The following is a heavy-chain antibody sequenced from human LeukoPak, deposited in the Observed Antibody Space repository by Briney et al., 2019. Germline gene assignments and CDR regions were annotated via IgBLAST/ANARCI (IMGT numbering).Heavy chain of an antibody. V-gene: IGHV4-34*01. Sequence: SETLSLTCAVYGGSFSGYYWSWIRQPPGKGLEWIGEINHSGSTNYNPSLKSRVTISVDTSKNQFSLKLSSVTAADTAVYYCATRSGYCSGGNCHFDYWGQGTLVTVSS. CDR3: ATRSGYCSGGNCHFDY. CDR1: GGSFSGYY. D-gene: IGHD2-15*01. J-gene: IGHJ4*02. CDR2: INHSGST.